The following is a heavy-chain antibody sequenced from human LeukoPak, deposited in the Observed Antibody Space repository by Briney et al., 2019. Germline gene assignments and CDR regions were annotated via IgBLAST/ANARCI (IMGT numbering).Heavy chain of an antibody. D-gene: IGHD3-22*01. J-gene: IGHJ3*02. CDR2: INHSGST. CDR3: ARNMIVVVSDAFDM. V-gene: IGHV4-34*01. CDR1: GGSFSGYY. Sequence: SETLSLTCAVYGGSFSGYYWSWIRQPPGKGLEWIGEINHSGSTNYNPSLKSRVTISVDTSKNQFSLKLSSVTAADTAVYYCARNMIVVVSDAFDMWGQGTMVTVSS.